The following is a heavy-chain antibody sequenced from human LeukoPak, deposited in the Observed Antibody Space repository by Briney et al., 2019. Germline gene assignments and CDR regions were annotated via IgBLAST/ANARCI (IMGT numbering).Heavy chain of an antibody. CDR2: VHLDGRT. CDR3: ARGFFEFLPKGYYYGMDV. V-gene: IGHV4-4*02. D-gene: IGHD3-10*01. Sequence: SGTLSLTCGVSGGSVTSTNWWTWVRQPPGKGLEWIGEVHLDGRTNYNPSLKSRLTISVDLSENHISLKLTSVTAADTAVYFCARGFFEFLPKGYYYGMDVWGLGTTVTVSS. CDR1: GGSVTSTNW. J-gene: IGHJ6*02.